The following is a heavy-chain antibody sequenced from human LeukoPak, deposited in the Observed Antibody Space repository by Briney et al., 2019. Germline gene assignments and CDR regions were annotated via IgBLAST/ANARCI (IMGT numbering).Heavy chain of an antibody. D-gene: IGHD2-2*01. CDR1: GFTFSSYS. J-gene: IGHJ5*02. CDR3: ARDGAIVVVPAAINWFDP. CDR2: ISSSGSTI. Sequence: GGSLRLSCAASGFTFSSYSMSWIRQAPGKGLEWVSYISSSGSTIYYADSVKGRFTISRDNAKNSLYLQMNSLRAEDTAVYYCARDGAIVVVPAAINWFDPWGQGTLVTVSS. V-gene: IGHV3-48*04.